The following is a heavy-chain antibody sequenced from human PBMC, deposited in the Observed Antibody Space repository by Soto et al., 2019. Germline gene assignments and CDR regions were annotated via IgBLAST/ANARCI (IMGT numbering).Heavy chain of an antibody. J-gene: IGHJ6*02. CDR2: LSYDGSNK. V-gene: IGHV3-30-3*01. Sequence: QVQLVESGGGVVQPGRSLRLSCAASRFSFSSYAMHWIRQAPGKGLEWVAVLSYDGSNKYYADSVKGRFTISRDNSKNMLYLQMNSLRAEDTAVYYCARDGQWEQMTYYGMDVWGQGTTVTVSS. D-gene: IGHD1-26*01. CDR3: ARDGQWEQMTYYGMDV. CDR1: RFSFSSYA.